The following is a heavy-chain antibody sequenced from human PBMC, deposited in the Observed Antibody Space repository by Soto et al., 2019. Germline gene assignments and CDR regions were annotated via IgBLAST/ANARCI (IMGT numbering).Heavy chain of an antibody. CDR3: ARTLTAIDY. CDR1: GGSISGYY. J-gene: IGHJ4*02. CDR2: IYYNGIT. D-gene: IGHD2-21*02. Sequence: QVQLQESGPGLVKAPETLSLTCTVSGGSISGYYWSWIRQPPGKGLEWVGFIYYNGITNYNPSLKSRVSISLDRSKNQFSLKLRSVTAADTVVYYCARTLTAIDYWGQGTLVTVSS. V-gene: IGHV4-59*01.